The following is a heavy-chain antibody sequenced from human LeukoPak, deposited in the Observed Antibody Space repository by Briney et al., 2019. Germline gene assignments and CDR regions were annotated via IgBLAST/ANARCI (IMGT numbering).Heavy chain of an antibody. CDR3: AKDSRRFDY. CDR2: ISGSGGST. J-gene: IGHJ4*02. V-gene: IGHV3-23*01. Sequence: GGSLRLSCAASGFTFSSYAMTWVRQAPGKGLEWVSIISGSGGSTYYADSVKGRFTISRDNSKSTLYLQMNSLGAEDTAVYYCAKDSRRFDYWGQGTLVTVSS. CDR1: GFTFSSYA.